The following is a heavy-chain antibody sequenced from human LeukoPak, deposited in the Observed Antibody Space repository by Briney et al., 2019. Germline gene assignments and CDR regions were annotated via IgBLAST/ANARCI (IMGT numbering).Heavy chain of an antibody. V-gene: IGHV3-7*01. CDR1: GFTFSNYA. CDR2: INEDGSNK. J-gene: IGHJ4*02. CDR3: TRVIVAVPGYFDYFDF. Sequence: GGSLRLSCAASGFTFSNYAMSWARQAPGKGLEWVANINEDGSNKWHLGSVKGRFTVSRDNARNSLYLQMNSLRVEDTAVYYCTRVIVAVPGYFDYFDFWGQGVLVTVSS. D-gene: IGHD6-19*01.